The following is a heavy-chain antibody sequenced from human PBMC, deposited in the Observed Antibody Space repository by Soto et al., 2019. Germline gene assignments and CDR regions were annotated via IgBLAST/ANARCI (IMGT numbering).Heavy chain of an antibody. CDR1: GFTFSTYG. Sequence: GGSLRLSCVASGFTFSTYGMHWVRQAPGKGLEWGAAISYDGSNTYYADSVKGRFTISRDNSRNTLFLQMDSLRAEDTAVYFCARGGGATIMYHFDNWGPGILVTVSS. D-gene: IGHD2-8*01. V-gene: IGHV3-30*03. CDR2: ISYDGSNT. CDR3: ARGGGATIMYHFDN. J-gene: IGHJ4*02.